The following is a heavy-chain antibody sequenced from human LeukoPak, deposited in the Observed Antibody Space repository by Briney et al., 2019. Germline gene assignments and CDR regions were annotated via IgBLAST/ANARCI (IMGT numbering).Heavy chain of an antibody. V-gene: IGHV3-43*02. Sequence: GGSLRLSCAASGFTLDDYAMHWLRQAPGKGLEGVSLISADGTIYYADSVRGRFTISRDNNKNSLYLQMNSLRTEDTALYYCAKDLGYSSSPDFWGQGTLVTVSS. CDR3: AKDLGYSSSPDF. CDR2: ISADGTI. CDR1: GFTLDDYA. D-gene: IGHD6-13*01. J-gene: IGHJ4*02.